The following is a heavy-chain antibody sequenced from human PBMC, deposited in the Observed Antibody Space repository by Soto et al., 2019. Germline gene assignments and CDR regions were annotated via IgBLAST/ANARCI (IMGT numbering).Heavy chain of an antibody. CDR3: ARARLRGYSGYEKYYFDY. Sequence: TLSLTCAVYGGSFSGYYWSWIRQPPGKGLEWIGEINHSGSTNYNPSLKSRVTISVDTSKNQFSLKLSSVTAADTAVYYCARARLRGYSGYEKYYFDYWGQGTLVTVSS. J-gene: IGHJ4*02. CDR1: GGSFSGYY. V-gene: IGHV4-34*01. D-gene: IGHD5-12*01. CDR2: INHSGST.